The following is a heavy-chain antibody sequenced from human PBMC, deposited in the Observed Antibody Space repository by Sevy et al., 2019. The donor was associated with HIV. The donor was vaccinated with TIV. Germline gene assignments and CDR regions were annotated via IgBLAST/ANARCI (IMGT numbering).Heavy chain of an antibody. V-gene: IGHV3-48*03. CDR3: ARATYYYDTSGPYFFDF. Sequence: GGSLRLSCIASGFIFSNYEMNWVRQAPGKGLEWVSYITSSGSTKHYADSVKGRFTISRDNGKNSIYLQMNSLRAEDTALYYCARATYYYDTSGPYFFDFWGQGTLVTVSS. CDR2: ITSSGSTK. CDR1: GFIFSNYE. J-gene: IGHJ4*02. D-gene: IGHD3-22*01.